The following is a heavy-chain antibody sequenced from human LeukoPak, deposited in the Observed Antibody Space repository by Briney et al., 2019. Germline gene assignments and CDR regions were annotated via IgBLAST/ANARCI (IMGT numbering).Heavy chain of an antibody. CDR2: IYYSGST. J-gene: IGHJ5*02. V-gene: IGHV4-59*12. Sequence: SETLSLTCTVSGGSISSYYWSWIRQPPGKGLEWIGYIYYSGSTNYNPSLKSRVTISVDTSKNQFSLKLSSVTAADTAVYYCAREIFGVVRVAFDPWGQGTLVTVSS. CDR3: AREIFGVVRVAFDP. D-gene: IGHD3-3*01. CDR1: GGSISSYY.